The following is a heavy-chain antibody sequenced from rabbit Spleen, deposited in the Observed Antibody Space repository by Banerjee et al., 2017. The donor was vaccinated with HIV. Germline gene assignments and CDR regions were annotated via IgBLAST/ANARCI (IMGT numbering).Heavy chain of an antibody. J-gene: IGHJ4*01. Sequence: QEQLVESGGGLVKPEGSLKLSCTASGFSFSNKAVMCWVRQAPGKGLEWIACINAVTGKAVYASWAKGRFTITSSTSLNTVTLQLKSLTAANTATYFCARMSGNYALWGPGTLVTVS. D-gene: IGHD1-1*01. CDR1: GFSFSNKA. CDR2: INAVTGKA. CDR3: ARMSGNYAL. V-gene: IGHV1S47*01.